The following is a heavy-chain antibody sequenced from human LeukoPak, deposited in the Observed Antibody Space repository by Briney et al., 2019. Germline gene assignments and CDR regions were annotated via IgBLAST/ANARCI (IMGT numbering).Heavy chain of an antibody. CDR3: ARGGYFDSSGYPNPLDS. Sequence: SETLSLTCAVYGGSFGGYYWTWIRQSPGKGPEWIGEINHSGTSNYNPSLKRRVIMSVDTAKNQFSLRLNSVSAADTAVYYCARGGYFDSSGYPNPLDSWGQGTLVTVSS. D-gene: IGHD3-22*01. V-gene: IGHV4-34*01. CDR2: INHSGTS. J-gene: IGHJ4*02. CDR1: GGSFGGYY.